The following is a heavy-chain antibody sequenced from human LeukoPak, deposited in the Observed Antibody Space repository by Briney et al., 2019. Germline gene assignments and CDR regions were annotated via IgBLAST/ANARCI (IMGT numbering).Heavy chain of an antibody. CDR2: IDWNGGST. Sequence: GESLRLSCAASGFTFDDYGMSWVRQAPGKGLEWVSGIDWNGGSTGYADSVKGRFTISRDNAKNSLYQQMNSLRAEDTALYYCARMAHVRFLEWLLDFDYWGQGTLVTVSS. CDR1: GFTFDDYG. CDR3: ARMAHVRFLEWLLDFDY. J-gene: IGHJ4*02. D-gene: IGHD3-3*01. V-gene: IGHV3-20*04.